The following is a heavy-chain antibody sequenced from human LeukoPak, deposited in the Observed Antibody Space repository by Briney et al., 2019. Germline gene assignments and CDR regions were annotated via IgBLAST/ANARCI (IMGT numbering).Heavy chain of an antibody. CDR1: GFTFSSYA. D-gene: IGHD3-22*01. CDR2: ISGSGGST. CDR3: AKVVVTTYYFDY. Sequence: GGSLRLSCAASGFTFSSYAMSWVRQAPGKGLEWVSAISGSGGSTYYADSVKGRFTISRDNSTNTLYLQLNTLRADDTAAYYCAKVVVTTYYFDYWGQGTLVTVSS. V-gene: IGHV3-23*01. J-gene: IGHJ4*02.